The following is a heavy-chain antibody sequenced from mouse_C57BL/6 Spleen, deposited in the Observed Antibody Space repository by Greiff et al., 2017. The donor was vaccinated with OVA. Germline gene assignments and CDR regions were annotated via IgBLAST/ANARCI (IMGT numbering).Heavy chain of an antibody. J-gene: IGHJ2*01. D-gene: IGHD3-3*01. CDR2: IYPGDGDT. CDR1: GYAFSSSW. CDR3: AREGLHFDY. Sequence: VKLQESGPELVKPGASVKISCKASGYAFSSSWMNWVKQRPGKGLEWIGRIYPGDGDTNYNGKFKGKATLTADKSSSTAYMQLSSLTSEDSAVYFCAREGLHFDYWGQGTTLTVSS. V-gene: IGHV1-82*01.